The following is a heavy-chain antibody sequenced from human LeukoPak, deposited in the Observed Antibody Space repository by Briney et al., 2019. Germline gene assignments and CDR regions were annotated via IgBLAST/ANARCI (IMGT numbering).Heavy chain of an antibody. V-gene: IGHV3-48*03. Sequence: GGSLRLSCAASGFTFSNYEMNWVRQAPGKGLEWVSFISSSGNTIYYADSMKGRFTISRDNAKNSLYLQMNSLRAEDTAVYYCAREYCSGGSCYNDYWGQGTLVTVSS. CDR2: ISSSGNTI. CDR3: AREYCSGGSCYNDY. J-gene: IGHJ4*02. CDR1: GFTFSNYE. D-gene: IGHD2-15*01.